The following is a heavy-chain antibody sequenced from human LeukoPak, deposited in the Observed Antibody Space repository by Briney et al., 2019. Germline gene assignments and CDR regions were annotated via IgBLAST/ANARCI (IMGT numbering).Heavy chain of an antibody. CDR3: ARDPNVHIAAAGTNDY. D-gene: IGHD6-13*01. V-gene: IGHV3-21*01. J-gene: IGHJ4*02. CDR2: ITTSSSYI. Sequence: TGGSLILSCAASGFSFSSYSMNWVRQAPGKGLEWVSSITTSSSYIYYADSVKGRFTISRDNAKNSLYLQMNSLRAEDTAVYYCARDPNVHIAAAGTNDYWGQGTLVTVSS. CDR1: GFSFSSYS.